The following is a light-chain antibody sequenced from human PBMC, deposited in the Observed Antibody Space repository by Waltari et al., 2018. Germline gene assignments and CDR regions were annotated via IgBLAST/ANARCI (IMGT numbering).Light chain of an antibody. CDR3: CSCSYTPTTTVI. CDR1: NSHVGAYDS. Sequence: QSALTQPASVSGSPAQSITISCPGTNSHVGAYDSVSCSQHPPGKAPKLIIYEVTNRPSGVSNRFSGSKSDNTASLTISGLQAEDEAEYYCCSCSYTPTTTVIFGGGTKLTVL. CDR2: EVT. V-gene: IGLV2-14*01. J-gene: IGLJ2*01.